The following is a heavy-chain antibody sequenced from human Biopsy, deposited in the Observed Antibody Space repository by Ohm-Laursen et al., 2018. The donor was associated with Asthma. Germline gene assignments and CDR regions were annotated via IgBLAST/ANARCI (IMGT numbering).Heavy chain of an antibody. CDR2: IDQSGYT. CDR3: ARAAITGIRGWFDP. Sequence: GTLSLTCTVYGGYLTGHYWNWIRQPPGKGLEWIGEIDQSGYTNYNPSLKSRVTISADTSKNQFHLNLSSVTAADTSVYFCARAAITGIRGWFDPWGQGTQVTVSS. V-gene: IGHV4-34*01. J-gene: IGHJ5*02. D-gene: IGHD1-20*01. CDR1: GGYLTGHY.